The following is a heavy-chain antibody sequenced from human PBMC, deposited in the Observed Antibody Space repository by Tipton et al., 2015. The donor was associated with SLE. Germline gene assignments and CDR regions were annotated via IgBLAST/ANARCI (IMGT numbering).Heavy chain of an antibody. CDR2: ISYDGSNK. Sequence: SLRLSCAASGFTFSSYGMHWVRQAPGKGLEWVAVISYDGSNKYYADSVKGRFTISRDNSKNTLYLQMNSLRAEDTAVYYCAKFGVLHIGQQQLAWGQGTLVTVSS. CDR3: AKFGVLHIGQQQLA. D-gene: IGHD6-13*01. CDR1: GFTFSSYG. J-gene: IGHJ5*02. V-gene: IGHV3-30*18.